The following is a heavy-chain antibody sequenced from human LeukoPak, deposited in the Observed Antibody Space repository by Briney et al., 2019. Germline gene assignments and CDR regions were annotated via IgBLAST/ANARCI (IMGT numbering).Heavy chain of an antibody. CDR2: INRNGNVN. Sequence: GGSLRLSCAASGFTFSSYWMNWARQAPGKGLGWVASINRNGNVNYYVDSVNGRFTISRDNAKNSLYLQMSNLRAEDTAVYFCARGGGLDVWGQGATVTVSS. D-gene: IGHD3-16*01. CDR1: GFTFSSYW. V-gene: IGHV3-7*03. CDR3: ARGGGLDV. J-gene: IGHJ6*02.